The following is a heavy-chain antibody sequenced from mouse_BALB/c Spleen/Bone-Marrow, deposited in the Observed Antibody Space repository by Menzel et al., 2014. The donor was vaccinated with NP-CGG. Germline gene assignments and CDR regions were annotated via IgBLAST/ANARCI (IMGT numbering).Heavy chain of an antibody. D-gene: IGHD2-4*01. Sequence: VQLQQSGAELVKPGASVKLSCTASGFNIKDTYMHWVKQRPEQGLEWIGRIDPANGNTKYDPKFQGKATITAGTSSNTAYLQLSSLTSENTAVYYCALYYDYDVGYWGQGTTLTVSP. J-gene: IGHJ2*01. CDR2: IDPANGNT. CDR1: GFNIKDTY. V-gene: IGHV14-3*02. CDR3: ALYYDYDVGY.